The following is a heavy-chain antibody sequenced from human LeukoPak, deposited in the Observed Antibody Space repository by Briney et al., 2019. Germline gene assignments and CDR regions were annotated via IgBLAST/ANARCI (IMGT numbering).Heavy chain of an antibody. D-gene: IGHD3-22*01. CDR1: GYSFTSYW. V-gene: IGHV5-51*01. J-gene: IGHJ4*02. CDR2: IYPGDSDT. Sequence: GESLKVSCKGSGYSFTSYWIGWVRQMPGKGLEWMGIIYPGDSDTRYSPSFQGQVTISADKSISTAYLQWSSLKASDTAMYYCARKGAYYDSSGHIDYWGQGTLVTVSS. CDR3: ARKGAYYDSSGHIDY.